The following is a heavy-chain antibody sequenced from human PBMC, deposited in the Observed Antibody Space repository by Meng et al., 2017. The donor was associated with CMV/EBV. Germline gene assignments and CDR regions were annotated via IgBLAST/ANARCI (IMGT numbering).Heavy chain of an antibody. Sequence: GESLKISCAASGFTFSSYWMHWVRQAPGKGLVWVSRINSDGSSTSYADSVKGRFTISRDNAKNTLYLRMNSLRAEDTAVYYCARAHDFWSGYYSWGQGTLVTVSS. CDR3: ARAHDFWSGYYS. V-gene: IGHV3-74*01. D-gene: IGHD3-3*01. CDR1: GFTFSSYW. CDR2: INSDGSST. J-gene: IGHJ5*02.